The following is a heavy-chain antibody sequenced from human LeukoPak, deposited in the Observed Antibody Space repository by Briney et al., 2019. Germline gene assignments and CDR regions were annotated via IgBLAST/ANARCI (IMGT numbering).Heavy chain of an antibody. Sequence: EAGRSLRLSCAASGLTFSNYGMHWVRQAPGKGLEWVAVIWFDGTNKYYADSVRGRFTISRDNSKNTLYLQMSSLRAEDTAVYYCARDRGVAAHLDYWGQGTLVTVSS. V-gene: IGHV3-33*01. CDR2: IWFDGTNK. J-gene: IGHJ4*02. CDR3: ARDRGVAAHLDY. D-gene: IGHD5-12*01. CDR1: GLTFSNYG.